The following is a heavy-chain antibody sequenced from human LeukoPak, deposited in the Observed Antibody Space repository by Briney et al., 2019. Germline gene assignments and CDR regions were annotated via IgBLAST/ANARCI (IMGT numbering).Heavy chain of an antibody. CDR3: AKDGLPIAAAGTFFDY. V-gene: IGHV3-23*01. J-gene: IGHJ4*02. CDR2: ISGSGGST. D-gene: IGHD6-13*01. CDR1: GFTFSSYG. Sequence: GGSLRLSCAASGFTFSSYGMHWVRQAPGKGLEWVSAISGSGGSTYYADSVKGRFTISRDNSKNTLYLQMNSLRAEDTAVYYCAKDGLPIAAAGTFFDYWGQGTLVTVSS.